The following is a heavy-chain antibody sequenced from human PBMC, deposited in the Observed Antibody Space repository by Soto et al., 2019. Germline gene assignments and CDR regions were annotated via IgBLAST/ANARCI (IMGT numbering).Heavy chain of an antibody. CDR3: ARTYCSGGSCYQGDAFDI. D-gene: IGHD2-15*01. CDR1: GFTFDDYG. V-gene: IGHV3-20*01. Sequence: EVQLVESGGGVVRPGGSLRLSCAASGFTFDDYGMSWVRQAPGKGLEWVSGINWNGGSTGYADSVKGRFTISRDNAKNSLYLQMNSLRAEDTALYHCARTYCSGGSCYQGDAFDIWGQVTMVTVSS. J-gene: IGHJ3*02. CDR2: INWNGGST.